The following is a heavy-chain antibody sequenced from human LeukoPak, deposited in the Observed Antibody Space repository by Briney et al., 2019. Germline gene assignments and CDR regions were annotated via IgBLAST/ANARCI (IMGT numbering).Heavy chain of an antibody. Sequence: GGSLRLSCAASGFTFSSYGMSWVRQAPGKGLEWVSGINYSGASTSYADSAKGRFTISRDNSKNTLYLQMNSLRAEDTAVFYCARGGRQQLVLGYYYYHYVDVWGKGTTVTVSS. J-gene: IGHJ6*03. CDR3: ARGGRQQLVLGYYYYHYVDV. CDR2: INYSGAST. CDR1: GFTFSSYG. D-gene: IGHD6-13*01. V-gene: IGHV3-23*01.